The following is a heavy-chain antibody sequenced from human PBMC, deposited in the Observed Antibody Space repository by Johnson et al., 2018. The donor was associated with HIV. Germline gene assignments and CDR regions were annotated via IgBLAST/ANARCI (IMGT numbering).Heavy chain of an antibody. J-gene: IGHJ3*02. V-gene: IGHV3-20*04. D-gene: IGHD4-11*01. CDR3: ASDGTRDYMDAFDI. Sequence: VQLVESGGGLVKPGGSLRLSCAASGFTFSDYYMSWVSQAPGKGLEWVSGINWNGGSTGYADSVTGRCTIATDNAKNSLLLQMTSRRAEDTALYYFASDGTRDYMDAFDIWGQGTMVTVSS. CDR1: GFTFSDYY. CDR2: INWNGGST.